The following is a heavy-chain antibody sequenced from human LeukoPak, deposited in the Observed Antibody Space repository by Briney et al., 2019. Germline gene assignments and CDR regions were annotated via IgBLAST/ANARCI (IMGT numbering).Heavy chain of an antibody. CDR2: IWYDGSNK. CDR3: ARGLFNYDNSGLNY. V-gene: IGHV3-33*01. Sequence: GGSLRLSCAASGFTFSSYGMYWVRQAPGKGLKWVTNIWYDGSNKYYADSIKGRFTISRDNSKNTLCLQMNSLRAEDTAVYYCARGLFNYDNSGLNYWGQGTLVTVSS. D-gene: IGHD3-22*01. CDR1: GFTFSSYG. J-gene: IGHJ4*02.